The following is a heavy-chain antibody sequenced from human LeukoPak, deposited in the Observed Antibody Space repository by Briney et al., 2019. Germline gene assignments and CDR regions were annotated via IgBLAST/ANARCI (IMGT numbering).Heavy chain of an antibody. Sequence: AGGSLRLSCAASGFTFSSYSMNWVRQAPGKGLEWVSSISSSSSYIYYADSVKGRFTISRDNAKNSLYLQMNSLRAEDTAVYYCARDRSSGWYYFDYWGQGTLVTVSS. CDR2: ISSSSSYI. D-gene: IGHD6-19*01. V-gene: IGHV3-21*01. CDR1: GFTFSSYS. CDR3: ARDRSSGWYYFDY. J-gene: IGHJ4*02.